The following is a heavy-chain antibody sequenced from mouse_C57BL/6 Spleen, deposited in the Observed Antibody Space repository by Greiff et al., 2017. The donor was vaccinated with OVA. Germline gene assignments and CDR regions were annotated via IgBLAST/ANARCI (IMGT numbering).Heavy chain of an antibody. CDR1: GYSITSGYY. D-gene: IGHD4-1*01. J-gene: IGHJ2*01. V-gene: IGHV3-6*01. CDR2: ISYDGSN. CDR3: ARGELGDYFDY. Sequence: EVKLVESGPGLVKPSQSLSLTCSVTGYSITSGYYWNWIRQFPGNKLEWMGYISYDGSNNYNPSLQNRISITRDTPKNQFFLKLNSVTTEDKATYYCARGELGDYFDYWGQGTTLTVSS.